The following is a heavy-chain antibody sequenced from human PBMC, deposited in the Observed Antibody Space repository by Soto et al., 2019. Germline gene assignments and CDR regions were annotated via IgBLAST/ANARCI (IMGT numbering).Heavy chain of an antibody. D-gene: IGHD3-3*02. J-gene: IGHJ4*02. CDR2: FDPEDGET. Sequence: ASVKVSCKVSGYTLTELSMHWVRQAPGKGLEWMGGFDPEDGETIYAQKFQGRVTMTEDTSTDTAYMELSSLRSEDTAVYYCAITRPFLGLLDYWGQGTLVTVSS. CDR3: AITRPFLGLLDY. CDR1: GYTLTELS. V-gene: IGHV1-24*01.